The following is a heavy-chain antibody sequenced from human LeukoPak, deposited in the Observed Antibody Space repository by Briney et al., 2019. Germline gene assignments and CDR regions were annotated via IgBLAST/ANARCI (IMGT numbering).Heavy chain of an antibody. D-gene: IGHD3-22*01. CDR3: AKDDAAYYDSSGCY. Sequence: PGGSLRLSCAASGFTFSSYGMTWVRQAPGKGLEWVSYISSSSSTIYYADSVKGRFTISRDNAKNSLYLQLNSLRAEDTAVYYCAKDDAAYYDSSGCYWGQGTLVTVSS. V-gene: IGHV3-48*01. J-gene: IGHJ4*02. CDR1: GFTFSSYG. CDR2: ISSSSSTI.